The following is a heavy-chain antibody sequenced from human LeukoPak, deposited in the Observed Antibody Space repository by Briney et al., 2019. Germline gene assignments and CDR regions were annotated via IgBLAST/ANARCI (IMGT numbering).Heavy chain of an antibody. Sequence: PGGSRRLSCAASGFTFSSYAMHWVRQAPGKGLEWVAVISYDGSNKYYADSVKGRFTISRDNSKNTLYLQMNSLRAEDTAVYYCARTYSIAVAGYFDYWGQGTLVTVSS. CDR1: GFTFSSYA. V-gene: IGHV3-30*04. CDR2: ISYDGSNK. D-gene: IGHD6-19*01. J-gene: IGHJ4*02. CDR3: ARTYSIAVAGYFDY.